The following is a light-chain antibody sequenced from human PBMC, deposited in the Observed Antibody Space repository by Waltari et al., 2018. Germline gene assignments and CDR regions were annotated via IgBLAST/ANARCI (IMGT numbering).Light chain of an antibody. CDR2: VDSGGIGG. J-gene: IGLJ1*01. Sequence: QPVVTQPPSASASLGASVTLTFTLSRDYSNSEVDWCQHTPGKGPRFVMRVDSGGIGGSKGDGIPDRFSVLGSGLNRYLTIKNIQEEDESDYHCGADHGSGTNFVYVFGTGTKVTVL. CDR3: GADHGSGTNFVYV. CDR1: RDYSNSE. V-gene: IGLV9-49*01.